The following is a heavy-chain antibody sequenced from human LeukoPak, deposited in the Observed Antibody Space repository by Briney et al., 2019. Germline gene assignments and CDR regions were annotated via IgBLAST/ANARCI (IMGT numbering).Heavy chain of an antibody. CDR3: ARDGGNLRFLEWLLDY. Sequence: GASVKVSCKASGYTFTGYYMHWVRQAPGQGLEWMGWINPNSGGTNYAQKVQGRVTMTRDTSISTAYMELSRLRSDDTAVYYCARDGGNLRFLEWLLDYWGQGTLVTVSS. CDR1: GYTFTGYY. J-gene: IGHJ4*02. V-gene: IGHV1-2*02. D-gene: IGHD3-3*01. CDR2: INPNSGGT.